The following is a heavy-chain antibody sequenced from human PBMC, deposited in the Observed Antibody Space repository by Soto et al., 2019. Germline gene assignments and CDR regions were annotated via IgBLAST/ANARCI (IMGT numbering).Heavy chain of an antibody. CDR1: GYTFTSYY. CDR3: ARAWKWDSSGWYGVDY. CDR2: INPSGGST. D-gene: IGHD6-19*01. J-gene: IGHJ4*02. V-gene: IGHV1-46*01. Sequence: ASVKVSCKASGYTFTSYYMHWVRQAPGQGLEWMGIINPSGGSTSYAQKFQGRVTMTRDTSTSTVYMELSSLRSEDTAVYYCARAWKWDSSGWYGVDYWGQGTLVTVSS.